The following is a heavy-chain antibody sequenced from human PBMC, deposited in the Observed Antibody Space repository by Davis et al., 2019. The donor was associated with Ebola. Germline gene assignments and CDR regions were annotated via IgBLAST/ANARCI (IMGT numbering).Heavy chain of an antibody. V-gene: IGHV4-61*01. Sequence: MPLETLSLTCTVSGGSVSSGSYYWSWIRQPPEKGLEWIGYIYYSGSTNYNPSLKSRVTISVDTSKNQFSLKISSVTAADTAVYYCARVVQRVVRLDSWGQGTLVTVSS. CDR3: ARVVQRVVRLDS. D-gene: IGHD6-25*01. J-gene: IGHJ5*01. CDR2: IYYSGST. CDR1: GGSVSSGSYY.